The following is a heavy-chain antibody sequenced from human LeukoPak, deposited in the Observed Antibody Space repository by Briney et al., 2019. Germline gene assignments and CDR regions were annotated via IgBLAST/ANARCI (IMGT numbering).Heavy chain of an antibody. Sequence: SETLSLTCAVYGGSFSGYYWSWIRQPPGKGLEWIGEINHSGSTNYNPSLKSRVTISVDTSKNQFSLKLSSVTAADTAVYYCARGRRVGATRRYFDYWGQGTLVTVSS. J-gene: IGHJ4*02. V-gene: IGHV4-34*01. D-gene: IGHD1-26*01. CDR3: ARGRRVGATRRYFDY. CDR1: GGSFSGYY. CDR2: INHSGST.